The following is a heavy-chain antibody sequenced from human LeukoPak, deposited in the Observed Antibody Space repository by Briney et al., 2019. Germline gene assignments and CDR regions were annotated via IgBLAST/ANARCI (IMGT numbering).Heavy chain of an antibody. CDR3: AKTLDGFWPQFDF. CDR1: GFNFNTYW. CDR2: IKQDGSEK. D-gene: IGHD5-24*01. J-gene: IGHJ4*02. V-gene: IGHV3-7*01. Sequence: GGSLRLSCAVSGFNFNTYWMTWVRQAPGKGLEWVANIKQDGSEKYYVDSVKGRFTISRDNSRNTVYLQMSSLRSDDTAIYYCAKTLDGFWPQFDFWGQGTLLTVSS.